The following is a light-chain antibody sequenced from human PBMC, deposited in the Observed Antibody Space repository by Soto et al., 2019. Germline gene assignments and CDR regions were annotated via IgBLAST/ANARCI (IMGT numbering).Light chain of an antibody. J-gene: IGKJ4*01. CDR3: QQYLRSPLT. CDR1: QSVTTY. Sequence: EIVLTQSPGTLSLSPGERATLSCRASQSVTTYLAWYQQKPGQAPRLLIQGASSRATGIPDRFSGSGSGTDFTLTISRLEPEDFAVYYCQQYLRSPLTCGGGTQVEIK. CDR2: GAS. V-gene: IGKV3-20*01.